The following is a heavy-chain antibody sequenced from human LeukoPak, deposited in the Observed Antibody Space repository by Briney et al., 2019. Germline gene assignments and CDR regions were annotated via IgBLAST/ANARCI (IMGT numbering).Heavy chain of an antibody. CDR2: INPSGGST. CDR3: ARDRRVVVPAATYYYGMDV. Sequence: GASVKVSCKASGYTFTSYYMHWVRQAPGQGLEWMGIINPSGGSTSYAQKFQGRVTMTRDTSTSTVYTELSSLRSEDTAVYYCARDRRVVVPAATYYYGMDVWGQGTTVTVSS. V-gene: IGHV1-46*01. CDR1: GYTFTSYY. J-gene: IGHJ6*02. D-gene: IGHD2-2*01.